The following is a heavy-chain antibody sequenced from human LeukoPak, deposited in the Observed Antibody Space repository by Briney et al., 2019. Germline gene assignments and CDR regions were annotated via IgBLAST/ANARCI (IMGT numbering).Heavy chain of an antibody. V-gene: IGHV1-69*05. Sequence: ASVKVSCKASGGTFSSYAISWVRQAPGQGLEWMGGIIPIFGTANYAQKFQGRVTMTTDIFTSTAYMELRSLRSDDTAVYYCARDGGYSSSWSGYWGQGTLVTVSS. J-gene: IGHJ4*02. CDR2: IIPIFGTA. CDR3: ARDGGYSSSWSGY. CDR1: GGTFSSYA. D-gene: IGHD6-13*01.